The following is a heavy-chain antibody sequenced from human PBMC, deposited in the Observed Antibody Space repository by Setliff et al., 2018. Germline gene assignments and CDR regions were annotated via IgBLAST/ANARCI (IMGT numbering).Heavy chain of an antibody. CDR2: MNPNSGNT. D-gene: IGHD2-8*01. CDR1: GYTFTSYD. V-gene: IGHV1-8*02. Sequence: ASVKVSCKASGYTFTSYDINWVRQATGQGLEWMGWMNPNSGNTGYAQKFQGRVTMTRNTSISTAYMELSSLRSEDTAVYYCARGLGYCTNGVCYTGWYYYYGMDVWGQGTAVTVSS. CDR3: ARGLGYCTNGVCYTGWYYYYGMDV. J-gene: IGHJ6*02.